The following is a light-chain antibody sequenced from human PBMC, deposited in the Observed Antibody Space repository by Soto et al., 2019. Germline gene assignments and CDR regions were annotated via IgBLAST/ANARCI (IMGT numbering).Light chain of an antibody. Sequence: QSVLTQPPSVSAAPGPKVTISCSGSSSNIGNNYVSWYQQLPGTAPKLLIYENNKRPSGIPDRFYGSKSGTSATLGITGLQTGDEADYYCETWDSSLSVRVFGGGTKLTVL. CDR3: ETWDSSLSVRV. V-gene: IGLV1-51*02. CDR2: ENN. CDR1: SSNIGNNY. J-gene: IGLJ3*02.